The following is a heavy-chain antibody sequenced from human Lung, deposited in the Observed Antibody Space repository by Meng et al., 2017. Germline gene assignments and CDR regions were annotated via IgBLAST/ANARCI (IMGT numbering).Heavy chain of an antibody. CDR3: ARFDISSSGRGDY. CDR2: IFHSGST. CDR1: VGSITSSAW. J-gene: IGHJ4*02. Sequence: QGQLPESGPGLVKPSGTLSLTCAVSVGSITSSAWWSWVRQTPGKGLEWFGEIFHSGSTNYNPPLESRVTISVDKSKNQFSLKVYSVTAADTATYYCARFDISSSGRGDYWGQGIPVTVSS. V-gene: IGHV4-4*02. D-gene: IGHD1-26*01.